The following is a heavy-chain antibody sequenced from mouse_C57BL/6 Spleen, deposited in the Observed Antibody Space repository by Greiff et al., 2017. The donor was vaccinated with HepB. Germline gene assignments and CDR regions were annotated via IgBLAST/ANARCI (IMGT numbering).Heavy chain of an antibody. D-gene: IGHD2-12*01. J-gene: IGHJ2*01. Sequence: VQLQQPGAELVMPGASVKLSCKASGYTFTSYWMHWVKQRPGQGLEWIGEIDPSDSYTNYNQKFKGKSTLTVDKSSSTAYMQLSSLTSEDSAVYYCARSYYRSYEVYFDYWGQGTTLTVSS. CDR2: IDPSDSYT. CDR3: ARSYYRSYEVYFDY. CDR1: GYTFTSYW. V-gene: IGHV1-69*01.